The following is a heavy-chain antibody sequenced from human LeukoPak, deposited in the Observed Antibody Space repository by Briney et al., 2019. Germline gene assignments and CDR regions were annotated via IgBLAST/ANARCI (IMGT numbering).Heavy chain of an antibody. Sequence: PSETLSLTCSVSGGSINGYYWGGIRQPPGGGLEWVGFMYYGGSTNYNPSLKSRVIISVDPSKNQFSLRLSSVAAADTAVYYCARAQGRDGYNEGYYFDYWGPGSLVTVSS. J-gene: IGHJ4*02. D-gene: IGHD5-24*01. CDR3: ARAQGRDGYNEGYYFDY. CDR1: GGSINGYY. CDR2: MYYGGST. V-gene: IGHV4-59*01.